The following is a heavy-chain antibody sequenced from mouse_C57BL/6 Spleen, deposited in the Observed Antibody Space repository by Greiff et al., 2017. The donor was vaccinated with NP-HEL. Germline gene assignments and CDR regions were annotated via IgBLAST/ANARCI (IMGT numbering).Heavy chain of an antibody. V-gene: IGHV1-15*01. D-gene: IGHD1-1*01. J-gene: IGHJ3*01. Sequence: VQLQQSGAELVRPGASVTLSCKASGYTFTDYEMHWVKQTPVHGLEWIGAIDPETGGTAYNQKFKGKAILTADKSSSTAYMELRGLPAEDCAVYYCTRGSYRRFAYWGQGTLVTVSA. CDR3: TRGSYRRFAY. CDR2: IDPETGGT. CDR1: GYTFTDYE.